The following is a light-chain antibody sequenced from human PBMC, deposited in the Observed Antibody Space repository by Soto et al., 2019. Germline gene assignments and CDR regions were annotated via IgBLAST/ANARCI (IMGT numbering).Light chain of an antibody. J-gene: IGKJ1*01. V-gene: IGKV4-1*01. CDR1: QSVLYSSNNKNY. CDR3: QQYYSTPQT. CDR2: WAS. Sequence: DIVMTQSPDSLAVSLGERATINCKSSQSVLYSSNNKNYLAWYQQKPGQPPKLLIYWASTRESGVPDRFSGNGSGTDFTLTISSLQAEDVAVYYCQQYYSTPQTFGQGPKVEIK.